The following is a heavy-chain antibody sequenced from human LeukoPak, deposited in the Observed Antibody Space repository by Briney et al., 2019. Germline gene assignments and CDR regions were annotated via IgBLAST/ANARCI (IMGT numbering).Heavy chain of an antibody. CDR1: GLTFSNFG. CDR2: IKRDGSEK. D-gene: IGHD6-13*01. CDR3: ARGRGSWYGVYFDY. V-gene: IGHV3-7*01. Sequence: PGGSLRLSCAASGLTFSNFGMHWVRQAPGKGLEWVANIKRDGSEKYYVDSVKGRFTISRDNAKNSLYLQMNSLRTEDTAVYYCARGRGSWYGVYFDYWGQGTLVTVSS. J-gene: IGHJ4*02.